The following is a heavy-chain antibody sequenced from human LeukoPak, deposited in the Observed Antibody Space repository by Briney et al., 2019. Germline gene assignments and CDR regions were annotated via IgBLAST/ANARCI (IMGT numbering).Heavy chain of an antibody. D-gene: IGHD6-19*01. V-gene: IGHV4-59*01. Sequence: SETLSLTCTVSGGSISSYYWSWIRQRPGKGLEWIGYIYYSGSTNYNPSLKSRVTISVDTSKNQFSLKLSSVTAADTAVYYCARGSPHAKPLQWLVHSEDWFDPWGQGTLVTVSS. CDR1: GGSISSYY. CDR2: IYYSGST. CDR3: ARGSPHAKPLQWLVHSEDWFDP. J-gene: IGHJ5*02.